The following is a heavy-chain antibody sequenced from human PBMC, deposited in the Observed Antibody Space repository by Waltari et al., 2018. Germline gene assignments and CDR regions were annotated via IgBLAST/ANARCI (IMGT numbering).Heavy chain of an antibody. D-gene: IGHD5-12*01. CDR3: GGASAWLQLTDDAFDV. Sequence: QLQLQVSGPGLVKPSETLSLPCTFSGGSLISSYSYWAWIRQPPGKGLAWIGTIYYSGTTYYNPSLKSRVTISVDSSKNQFSLTLSSVTAADTAVYYCGGASAWLQLTDDAFDVWGQGTMVTVSS. J-gene: IGHJ3*01. CDR1: GGSLISSYSY. CDR2: IYYSGTT. V-gene: IGHV4-39*07.